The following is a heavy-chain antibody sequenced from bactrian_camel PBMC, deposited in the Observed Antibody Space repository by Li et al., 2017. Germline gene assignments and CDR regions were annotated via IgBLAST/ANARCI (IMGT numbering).Heavy chain of an antibody. D-gene: IGHD6*01. J-gene: IGHJ6*01. CDR3: ARQWYDGSWFTRLAEFGY. Sequence: QLVESGGASVQAGESLRLSCVVSGHTATTRRCMAWFRQAPGKGLEWVSSIYSDGGNTYYADSVVGRFTISRDNAKNTVYLQMDSLKSEDTALYYCARQWYDGSWFTRLAEFGYWGQGTQVTVS. CDR2: IYSDGGNT. CDR1: GHTATTRRC. V-gene: IGHV3-2*01.